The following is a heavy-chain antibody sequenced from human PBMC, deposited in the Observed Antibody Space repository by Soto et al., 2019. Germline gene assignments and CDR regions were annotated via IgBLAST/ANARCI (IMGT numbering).Heavy chain of an antibody. CDR3: ARVDRTGDYEGGFDY. CDR1: GGSFSGYY. Sequence: PSEPLTLTSAVYGGSFSGYYWSCIRHPPGKGLEWLGEINHSGSTNYNPSLKSRVTISVDTSKNQFSLELSSVTAADTAVYYCARVDRTGDYEGGFDYGGQGTLVTVSS. D-gene: IGHD4-17*01. V-gene: IGHV4-34*01. CDR2: INHSGST. J-gene: IGHJ4*02.